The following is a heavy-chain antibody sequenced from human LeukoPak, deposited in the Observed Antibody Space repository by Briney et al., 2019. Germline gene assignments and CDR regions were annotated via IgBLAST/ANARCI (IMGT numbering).Heavy chain of an antibody. V-gene: IGHV1-18*01. J-gene: IGHJ4*02. CDR1: GGTFSNYI. Sequence: ASVKVSCKSSGGTFSNYIITWVRQAPGQGLEWMGWISAYNGNTYYAQNLQGRVTMTTDTSTSTAYMEVRSLRSDDTAVYYCARDLWGTTVTTDYFDSWGQGTLVTVSS. CDR2: ISAYNGNT. D-gene: IGHD4-17*01. CDR3: ARDLWGTTVTTDYFDS.